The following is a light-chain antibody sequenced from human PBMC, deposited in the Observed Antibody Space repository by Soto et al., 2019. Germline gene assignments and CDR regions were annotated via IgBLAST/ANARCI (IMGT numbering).Light chain of an antibody. CDR3: GSYRRSDSHSGV. Sequence: QSALTQPASVSGSPGQSITISCTGTSNDVGGYDYVSWYQHYPDKAPKLIIHEVTNRPSGVSNRFSGSKSGNTASLTISGLQTEDEADYYCGSYRRSDSHSGVFGGGTQLTVL. CDR2: EVT. CDR1: SNDVGGYDY. J-gene: IGLJ3*02. V-gene: IGLV2-14*01.